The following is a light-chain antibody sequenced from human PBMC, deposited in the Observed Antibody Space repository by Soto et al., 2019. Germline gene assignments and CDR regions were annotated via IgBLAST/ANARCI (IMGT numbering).Light chain of an antibody. CDR1: QSVSSY. CDR2: DAS. CDR3: QQYHDWPPVA. Sequence: EIVLTQSPATLSLSPGERATVSCRASQSVSSYLAWYQQKPGQAPRLLIYDASNRATGIPARFSGSGSGTDFTLTISSLQSEDFAVYYCQQYHDWPPVAFGQGTKVDIK. J-gene: IGKJ2*01. V-gene: IGKV3-11*01.